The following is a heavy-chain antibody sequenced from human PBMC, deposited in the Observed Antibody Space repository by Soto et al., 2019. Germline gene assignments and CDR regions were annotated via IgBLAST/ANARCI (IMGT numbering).Heavy chain of an antibody. D-gene: IGHD1-1*01. CDR1: GYAFTTYG. J-gene: IGHJ4*02. Sequence: QVHLVESGAEVKKPGASVKVSCKGSGYAFTTYGLTWVRQAPGQGLEWMGWTSAHTGNTNYAQKLQGRVTVTRDTSTSTAYMVLRSVRSVGMTVYYWARGRYGDYWGQGALVTVPS. CDR2: TSAHTGNT. CDR3: ARGRYGDY. V-gene: IGHV1-18*03.